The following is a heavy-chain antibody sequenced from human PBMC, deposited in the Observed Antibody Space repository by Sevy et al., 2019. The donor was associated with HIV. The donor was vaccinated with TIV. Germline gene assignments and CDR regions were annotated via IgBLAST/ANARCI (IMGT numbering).Heavy chain of an antibody. CDR2: IKSKTDGGTT. J-gene: IGHJ4*02. CDR3: ITETSWELEQPDY. CDR1: GFTFSNAW. D-gene: IGHD1-1*01. Sequence: GGSLRLSCAASGFTFSNAWMSWVRQAPGKGLEWDGRIKSKTDGGTTDYAAPMKGRFTISRDDSKNTLYLQMNSLKTEDTAVYYCITETSWELEQPDYWGQGTLVTVSS. V-gene: IGHV3-15*01.